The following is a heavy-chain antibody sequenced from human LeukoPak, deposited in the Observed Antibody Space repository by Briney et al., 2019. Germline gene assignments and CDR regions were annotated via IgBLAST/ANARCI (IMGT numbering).Heavy chain of an antibody. CDR3: ARDKTGTPLNWFDP. Sequence: PSETLSLTXTVSGYSISSGYYWGWIRQPPGKGLEWIGSIYHSGSTYYNPSLKSRVTISVDTSKNQFSLKLSSVTAADTAVYYCARDKTGTPLNWFDPWGQETLVTVSS. CDR2: IYHSGST. D-gene: IGHD1-7*01. V-gene: IGHV4-38-2*02. CDR1: GYSISSGYY. J-gene: IGHJ5*02.